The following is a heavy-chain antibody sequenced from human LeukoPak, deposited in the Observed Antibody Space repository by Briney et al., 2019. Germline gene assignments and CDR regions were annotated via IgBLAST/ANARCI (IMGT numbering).Heavy chain of an antibody. V-gene: IGHV3-30-3*02. CDR2: ISYDGSNK. Sequence: GRSLRLSCAASGFTFSSYAMHWVRQAPGKGLEWVAVISYDGSNKYYADSVKGRFTISRDNSKNTLYLQMNSLRAEDTAVYYCAKQARLYCSGGSCYWFGPWGQGTLVTVSS. D-gene: IGHD2-15*01. CDR3: AKQARLYCSGGSCYWFGP. CDR1: GFTFSSYA. J-gene: IGHJ5*02.